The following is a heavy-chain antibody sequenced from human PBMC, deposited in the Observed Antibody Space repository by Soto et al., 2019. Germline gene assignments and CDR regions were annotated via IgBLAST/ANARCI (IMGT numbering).Heavy chain of an antibody. CDR3: ARGLAPRRNFDY. J-gene: IGHJ4*02. Sequence: SETLSLTCAVYGGSFSGYYWSWIRQPPGKGLEWIGEINHSGSTNYNPSLKSRVTISVDTSKNQFSLKLSSVTAADTAVYYCARGLAPRRNFDYWGQGTLVTVSS. CDR2: INHSGST. V-gene: IGHV4-34*01. CDR1: GGSFSGYY.